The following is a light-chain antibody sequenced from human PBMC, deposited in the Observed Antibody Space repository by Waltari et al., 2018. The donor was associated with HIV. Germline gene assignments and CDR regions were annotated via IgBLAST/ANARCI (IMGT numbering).Light chain of an antibody. V-gene: IGLV1-47*01. CDR1: SSHIGSNY. J-gene: IGLJ2*01. CDR3: AAWDDSLSGHVV. CDR2: RNN. Sequence: QSVLTQPPSASGTPGQRVTIACSGSSSHIGSNYVYWYQQLPGTAPKLLIYRNNQRHSGVPDRFSGSKSGTSASLAISGLRSEDEADYYCAAWDDSLSGHVVFGGGTKLTVL.